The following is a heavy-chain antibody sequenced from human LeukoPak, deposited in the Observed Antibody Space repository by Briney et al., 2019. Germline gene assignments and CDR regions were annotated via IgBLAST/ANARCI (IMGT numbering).Heavy chain of an antibody. Sequence: PGGSLRLSCAASGFTLSSYSMTWVRQAPGKGLEWVSTISGGGGNTYYADSVKGRFTISRDNSKNTLYLQMNSLRAEDTAVFYCAKSRGYYYDSSGYPNYFPYLGQGNLVTVSS. CDR2: ISGGGGNT. CDR1: GFTLSSYS. J-gene: IGHJ4*02. CDR3: AKSRGYYYDSSGYPNYFPY. V-gene: IGHV3-23*01. D-gene: IGHD3-22*01.